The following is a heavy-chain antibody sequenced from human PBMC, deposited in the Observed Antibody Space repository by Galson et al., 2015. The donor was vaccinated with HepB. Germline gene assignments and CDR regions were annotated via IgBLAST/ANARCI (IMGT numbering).Heavy chain of an antibody. V-gene: IGHV2-5*02. CDR3: AHSPYYGSGSHFDY. CDR1: GFSLRTSGVG. J-gene: IGHJ4*02. D-gene: IGHD3-10*01. Sequence: PALVKPPQTLTLTCTFSGFSLRTSGVGVGWIRQPPGKALEWLALIYWDDDKRYSPSLKSRLTIAKDTSKNQVVLTMTNMDPVDTATYYCAHSPYYGSGSHFDYWGQGTLVTVSS. CDR2: IYWDDDK.